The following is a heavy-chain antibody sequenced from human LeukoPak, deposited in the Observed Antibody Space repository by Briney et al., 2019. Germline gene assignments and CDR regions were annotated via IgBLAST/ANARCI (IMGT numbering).Heavy chain of an antibody. CDR3: ASITFGGVLDY. J-gene: IGHJ4*02. D-gene: IGHD3-16*01. CDR2: INRSGST. Sequence: SENLSLTCVVYGASFSDYYWTWIRQPPGKGLEWIGEINRSGSTNYNPSLKSRVTLSVDTSKEQFSLNLNSVTAADTAVYYCASITFGGVLDYWGQGTLVTVSS. V-gene: IGHV4-34*01. CDR1: GASFSDYY.